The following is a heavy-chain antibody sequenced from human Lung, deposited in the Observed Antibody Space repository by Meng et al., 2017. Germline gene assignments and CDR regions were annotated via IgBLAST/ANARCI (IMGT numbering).Heavy chain of an antibody. Sequence: SLRLSCTVSGGSISSGSYYWSWIRQPAGKGLEWIGLIYTSGSTNYNPTLKSRVTISVDTSENHFPRKLTSVPAADTAVYYCARAAAMAFDYWGQGTLVTVSS. CDR2: IYTSGST. V-gene: IGHV4-61*02. D-gene: IGHD5-18*01. CDR1: GGSISSGSYY. CDR3: ARAAAMAFDY. J-gene: IGHJ4*02.